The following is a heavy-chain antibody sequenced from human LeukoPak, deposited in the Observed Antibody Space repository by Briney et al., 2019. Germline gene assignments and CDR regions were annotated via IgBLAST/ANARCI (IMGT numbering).Heavy chain of an antibody. Sequence: PSETLSLTCAVYGGSFSGYYWSWIRQPPGKGLEWIGEINHSGSTNYNPSLKSRVTISVDTSKNQFSLKLSSVTAADTAVYYCARDKIMMDYWGQGTLVTVSS. CDR3: ARDKIMMDY. V-gene: IGHV4-34*01. D-gene: IGHD3-16*01. J-gene: IGHJ4*02. CDR1: GGSFSGYY. CDR2: INHSGST.